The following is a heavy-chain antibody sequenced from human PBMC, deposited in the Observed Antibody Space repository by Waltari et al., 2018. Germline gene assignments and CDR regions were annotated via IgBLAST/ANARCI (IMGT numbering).Heavy chain of an antibody. CDR2: INPNSGGT. CDR3: ARDRAVRSSSSYVY. J-gene: IGHJ4*02. V-gene: IGHV1-2*06. CDR1: GYTFTGYC. Sequence: QVQLVPSGAEVKKPGDSVKVSCKASGYTFTGYCMHWARLAPGPGLEWMGRINPNSGGTNYAQKFQGRVTMTRDTSISTAYMELSRLRSDDTAVYYCARDRAVRSSSSYVYWGQGTLVTVSS. D-gene: IGHD6-6*01.